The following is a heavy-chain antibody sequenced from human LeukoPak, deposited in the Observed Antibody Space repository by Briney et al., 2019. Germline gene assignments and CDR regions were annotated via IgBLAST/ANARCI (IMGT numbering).Heavy chain of an antibody. CDR3: AREDGSGYHDAFDI. CDR1: GGSISSYY. Sequence: SETLSLTCTVSGGSISSYYWSWIRQPPGKGLEWIGYIYYSGSTNYNPSLKSRVTISVDTSKNQFSLKLSSVTAADTAVYYCAREDGSGYHDAFDIWGQGTMVTVSS. V-gene: IGHV4-59*01. J-gene: IGHJ3*02. CDR2: IYYSGST. D-gene: IGHD3-22*01.